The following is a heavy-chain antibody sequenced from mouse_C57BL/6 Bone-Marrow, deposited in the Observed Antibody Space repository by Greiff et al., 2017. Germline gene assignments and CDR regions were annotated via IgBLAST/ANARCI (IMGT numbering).Heavy chain of an antibody. CDR1: GYTFTSYW. CDR3: ARGDDYDWFAY. J-gene: IGHJ3*01. V-gene: IGHV1-59*01. D-gene: IGHD2-4*01. Sequence: QVQLQQPGAELVRPGTSVKLSCKASGYTFTSYWMHWVKQRPGQGLEWIGVIDPSDSYTNYNQKFKGKATLTVDTSSSTAYMQLSSLTSEDSAVYYCARGDDYDWFAYWGQGTLVTVSA. CDR2: IDPSDSYT.